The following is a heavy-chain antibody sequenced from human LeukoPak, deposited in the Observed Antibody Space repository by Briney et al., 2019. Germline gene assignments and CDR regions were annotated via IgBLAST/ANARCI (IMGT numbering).Heavy chain of an antibody. Sequence: PSETLSLTCTVSGGSITSISYYWGWIRQPPGKGLEWLGCIYYSGSTYYNPPLKTRVTVSVDTSKNQMSLKLSSVTAADTAVYYCARQDSSGWCFNDYWGQGTLVSVS. D-gene: IGHD6-19*01. CDR1: GGSITSISYY. J-gene: IGHJ4*02. CDR2: IYYSGST. CDR3: ARQDSSGWCFNDY. V-gene: IGHV4-39*01.